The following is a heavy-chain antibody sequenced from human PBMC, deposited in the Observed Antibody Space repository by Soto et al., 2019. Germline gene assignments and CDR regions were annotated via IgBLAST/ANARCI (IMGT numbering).Heavy chain of an antibody. D-gene: IGHD2-21*01. CDR1: GFTFGSHG. V-gene: IGHV3-30*18. Sequence: QVQLVESGGGLVQPGGSLRLTCVASGFTFGSHGMHWFRQAPGKGLEWVAVISYAETNEDYVDSVKGRFTISRDNSKSTVYLHMNRLRPEDTAVYKCAKDLRTTISDYGMDVWGQGTTVTVSS. CDR2: ISYAETNE. CDR3: AKDLRTTISDYGMDV. J-gene: IGHJ6*02.